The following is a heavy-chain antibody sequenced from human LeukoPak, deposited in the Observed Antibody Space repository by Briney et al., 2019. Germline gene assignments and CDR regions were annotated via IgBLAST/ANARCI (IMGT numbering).Heavy chain of an antibody. Sequence: GGSLRLSCAASGFTFSSYAMHWVRQAPGKGLEWVSSISSSSYIYYADSVKGRFTISRDNAKNSLYLQMNSLRAEDTAVYYCARSPPLGFGELFPDGFDYWGQGTLVTVSS. D-gene: IGHD3-10*01. V-gene: IGHV3-21*01. CDR1: GFTFSSYA. J-gene: IGHJ4*02. CDR2: ISSSSYI. CDR3: ARSPPLGFGELFPDGFDY.